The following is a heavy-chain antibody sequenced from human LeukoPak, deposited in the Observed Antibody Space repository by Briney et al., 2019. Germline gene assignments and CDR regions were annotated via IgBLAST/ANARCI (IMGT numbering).Heavy chain of an antibody. CDR1: GGSFSGYY. V-gene: IGHV4-34*01. CDR3: VAMVRGVIWAFDI. Sequence: SETLSLTCAVYGGSFSGYYWSWIRQPPGKGLEWIGEINHSGSTNYNPSLKSRVTISVDTSKNQFSLKLGSVTAADTAVYYCVAMVRGVIWAFDIWGQGTMVTVSS. CDR2: INHSGST. D-gene: IGHD3-10*01. J-gene: IGHJ3*02.